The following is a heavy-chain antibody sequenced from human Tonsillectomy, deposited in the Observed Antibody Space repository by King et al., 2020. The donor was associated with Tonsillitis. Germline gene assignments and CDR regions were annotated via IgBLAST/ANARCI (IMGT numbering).Heavy chain of an antibody. CDR1: GFTFSHHA. V-gene: IGHV3-30*02. Sequence: VQLVESGGGVVQPGGSLRLSCAASGFTFSHHALHWVRQAPGKGLEWVTYIRFDGSNEYYVDSVKGRFTISRDNSRNTLYLQMNSLRTEDTAVYYCAIFGSIAGSRDYWGQGTLVSVSS. D-gene: IGHD6-6*01. J-gene: IGHJ4*02. CDR2: IRFDGSNE. CDR3: AIFGSIAGSRDY.